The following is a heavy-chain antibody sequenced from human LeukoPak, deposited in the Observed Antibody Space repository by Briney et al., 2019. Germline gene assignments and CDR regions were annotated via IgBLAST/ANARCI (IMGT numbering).Heavy chain of an antibody. CDR2: ITGSGGST. J-gene: IGHJ4*02. CDR1: GFTSTSYA. V-gene: IGHV3-23*01. Sequence: PGGSLRLSCAASGFTSTSYAMSWVRQAPGKGLEWVSAITGSGGSTYYADSVKGRFTISRDNSKNTLYLQMNSLRAEDTAVNYCAAYRSGWQTFDYWGQGTLVTVSS. D-gene: IGHD6-19*01. CDR3: AAYRSGWQTFDY.